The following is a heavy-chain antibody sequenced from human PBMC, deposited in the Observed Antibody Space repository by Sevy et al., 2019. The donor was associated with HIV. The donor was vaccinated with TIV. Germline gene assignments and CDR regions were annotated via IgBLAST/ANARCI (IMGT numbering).Heavy chain of an antibody. V-gene: IGHV4-39*01. J-gene: IGHJ5*02. CDR2: IYYSGST. D-gene: IGHD6-13*01. CDR3: ARVIAAAGPNWFDP. CDR1: GGSISSSSYY. Sequence: SETLSLTCTVSGGSISSSSYYWGWIRQPPGKGLEWIGSIYYSGSTYYNPSLKSRVTISVDTSKNQFSLKPSAVNAADTAVYYCARVIAAAGPNWFDPWGQGTLVTVSS.